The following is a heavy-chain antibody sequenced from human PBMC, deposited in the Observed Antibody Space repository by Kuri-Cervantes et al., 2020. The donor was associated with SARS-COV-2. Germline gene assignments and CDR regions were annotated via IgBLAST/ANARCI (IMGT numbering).Heavy chain of an antibody. V-gene: IGHV3-23*01. J-gene: IGHJ1*01. Sequence: GESLRLSCAASGFTFSSYAMSWVRQAPGKGLEWVSAISGSGGSTYYADSVKGRFTISRDNSKNTLYLQMNSLRAEDTAVYYCAKADSFSSSWYLQHWGQGTLVTVSS. CDR3: AKADSFSSSWYLQH. D-gene: IGHD6-13*01. CDR1: GFTFSSYA. CDR2: ISGSGGST.